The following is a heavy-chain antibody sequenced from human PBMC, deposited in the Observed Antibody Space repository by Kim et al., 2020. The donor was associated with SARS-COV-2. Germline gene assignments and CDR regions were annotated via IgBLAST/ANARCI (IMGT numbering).Heavy chain of an antibody. CDR1: GFTFSSYG. D-gene: IGHD6-13*01. V-gene: IGHV3-33*01. Sequence: GGSLRLSCAASGFTFSSYGMHWVRQAPGKGLEWVAVIWYDGSNKYYADSVKGRFTISRDNSKNTLYLQMNSLRAEDTAVYYCARDDSSSWYANYYYYGMDVWGQGTTVTVSS. CDR2: IWYDGSNK. J-gene: IGHJ6*02. CDR3: ARDDSSSWYANYYYYGMDV.